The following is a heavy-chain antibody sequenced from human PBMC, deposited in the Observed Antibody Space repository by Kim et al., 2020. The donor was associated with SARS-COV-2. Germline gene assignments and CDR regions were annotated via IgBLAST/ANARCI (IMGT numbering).Heavy chain of an antibody. J-gene: IGHJ4*02. CDR2: IYHSGST. CDR3: AKRHGSGSYPLDY. CDR1: GGSISSSNW. V-gene: IGHV4-4*02. D-gene: IGHD3-10*01. Sequence: SETLSLTCAVSGGSISSSNWWSWVRQPPGKGLEWIGEIYHSGSTNYNPSLKSRVTISVDKSKNQFSLKLSSVTAADTAVYYCAKRHGSGSYPLDYWGQGTLVTVSS.